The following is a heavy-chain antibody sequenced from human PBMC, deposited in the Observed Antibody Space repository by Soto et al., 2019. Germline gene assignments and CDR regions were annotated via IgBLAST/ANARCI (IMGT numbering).Heavy chain of an antibody. Sequence: SETLSLTCPVSGGSISSYYWSWIRQPPGKGLEWIGYIYYSGSTNYNPSLKSRVTISVDTSKNQFSLKLSSVTAADTAVYYCARGPTGSGNWFDPWGQGTLVTVST. D-gene: IGHD1-26*01. V-gene: IGHV4-59*01. CDR3: ARGPTGSGNWFDP. CDR1: GGSISSYY. J-gene: IGHJ5*02. CDR2: IYYSGST.